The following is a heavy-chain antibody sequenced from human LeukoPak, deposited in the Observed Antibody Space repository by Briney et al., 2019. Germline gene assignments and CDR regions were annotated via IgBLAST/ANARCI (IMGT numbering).Heavy chain of an antibody. Sequence: ASVKVSCKASGYTFTSYGISWVRQAPGQGLEWMGWIRVYNGNTNYAQKLQGRVTMTRDTSISTAYMELSRLRSDDTAVYYCARVGSSGYYYYYYYYMDVWGKGTTVTVSS. J-gene: IGHJ6*03. CDR3: ARVGSSGYYYYYYYYMDV. V-gene: IGHV1-18*01. CDR2: IRVYNGNT. D-gene: IGHD3-22*01. CDR1: GYTFTSYG.